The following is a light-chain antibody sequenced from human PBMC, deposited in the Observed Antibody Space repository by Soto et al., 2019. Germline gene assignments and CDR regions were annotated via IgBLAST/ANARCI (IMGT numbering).Light chain of an antibody. CDR2: EVS. CDR3: SSYTSSSAVV. V-gene: IGLV2-14*01. J-gene: IGLJ2*01. CDR1: SSDVGGYNY. Sequence: QSALTQPASVSGSPGQSITISCTGTSSDVGGYNYVSWYQQHPDKATKLMIFEVSNRPSGVSSRFSGSKSGNTASLTISGLQAEDEADYYCSSYTSSSAVVFGGGTKVTVL.